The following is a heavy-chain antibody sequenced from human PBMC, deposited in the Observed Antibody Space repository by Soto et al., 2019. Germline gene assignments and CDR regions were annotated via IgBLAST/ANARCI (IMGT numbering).Heavy chain of an antibody. CDR3: ARCPMTMIVDNWFDP. V-gene: IGHV1-69*13. J-gene: IGHJ5*02. D-gene: IGHD3-22*01. CDR2: MIPIFGPA. Sequence: SVKVSCKASGGTFSSYAISWVRQAPGPGLEWMGGMIPIFGPANYAPKFQARVTITANESTSTAYLELSSLRSEDTAVYYCARCPMTMIVDNWFDPWGQGTLFTVSS. CDR1: GGTFSSYA.